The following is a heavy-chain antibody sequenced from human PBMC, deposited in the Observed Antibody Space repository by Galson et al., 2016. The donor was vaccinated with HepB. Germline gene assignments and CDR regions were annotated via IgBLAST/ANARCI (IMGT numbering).Heavy chain of an antibody. V-gene: IGHV3-48*03. CDR1: GFTFNTYD. D-gene: IGHD3-9*01. CDR2: ISSSSSSK. J-gene: IGHJ3*02. Sequence: SLRLCCAASGFTFNTYDMNWVRQAPGKGLEWTSYISSSSSSKYYADSVKGRFTISRDNGKKSLYLQMNSLRVEDTAVYYCARELSGDDIVTGYYRGQAFDIWGQGTVVTVSS. CDR3: ARELSGDDIVTGYYRGQAFDI.